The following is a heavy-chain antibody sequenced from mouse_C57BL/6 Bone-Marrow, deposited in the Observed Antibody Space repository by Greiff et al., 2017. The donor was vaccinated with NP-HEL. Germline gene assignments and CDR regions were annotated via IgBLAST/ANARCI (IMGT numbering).Heavy chain of an antibody. D-gene: IGHD1-1*01. J-gene: IGHJ2*01. Sequence: EVQVVESGGGLVKPGGSLKLSCAASGFTFSDYGMHWVRQAPEKGLEWVAYISSGSSTIYYADTVKGRFTISRDNAKNTLFLQMTSLRSEDTAMYYCARHGVFDYWGQGTTLTVSS. CDR3: ARHGVFDY. CDR2: ISSGSSTI. CDR1: GFTFSDYG. V-gene: IGHV5-17*01.